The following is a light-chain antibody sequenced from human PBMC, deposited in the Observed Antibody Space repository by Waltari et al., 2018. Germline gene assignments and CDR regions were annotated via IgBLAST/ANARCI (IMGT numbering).Light chain of an antibody. CDR3: LLYDGSDQV. CDR1: AGPVTSGNY. V-gene: IGLV7-43*01. J-gene: IGLJ3*02. Sequence: QTVVTQEPSLTVSPGGAVTLPCASSAGPVTSGNYPNWIQQKPGQVTRSLIHSTTNRHSWTPSRFSGSLLGGKAALTLSGVQPEDEAEYYCLLYDGSDQVFGGGTKLTVL. CDR2: STT.